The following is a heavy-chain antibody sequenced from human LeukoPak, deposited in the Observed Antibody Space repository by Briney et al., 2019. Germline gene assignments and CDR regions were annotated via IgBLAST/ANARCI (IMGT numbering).Heavy chain of an antibody. D-gene: IGHD4-17*01. J-gene: IGHJ4*02. CDR1: GGSISSGGYS. V-gene: IGHV4-30-2*01. Sequence: SETLSLTCAVSGGSISSGGYSWSWIRQPPGKGLEWIGYIYHSGSTYYNPSLKGRVTISVDRSKNQFSLKLSSVTAADTAVYYCASAADGDYAPFDYWGQGTLVTASS. CDR3: ASAADGDYAPFDY. CDR2: IYHSGST.